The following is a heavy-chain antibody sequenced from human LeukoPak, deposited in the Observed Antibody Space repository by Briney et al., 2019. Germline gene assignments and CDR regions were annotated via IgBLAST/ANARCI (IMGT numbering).Heavy chain of an antibody. D-gene: IGHD5-12*01. CDR3: ARDPEVATIRYYYYMDV. CDR1: GFTFSSYA. J-gene: IGHJ6*03. Sequence: GGSLRLSCAASGFTFSSYAMHWVRQAPGKGLEWVAVISYDGSNKYYADSVKGRFTISRDNSKNTLYLQMNSLRAEDTAVYYCARDPEVATIRYYYYMDVWGKGTTVTVSS. V-gene: IGHV3-30*04. CDR2: ISYDGSNK.